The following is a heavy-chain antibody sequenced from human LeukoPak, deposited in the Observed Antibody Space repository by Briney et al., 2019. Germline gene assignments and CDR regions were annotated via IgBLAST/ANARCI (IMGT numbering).Heavy chain of an antibody. D-gene: IGHD3-3*01. Sequence: GGSLRLSCEASGLSLSNYPMHWVRQAPGKGLEWVAIISNDGSRKYYAHSVEGRFTISRDNSKNTLYLQMDSLRAEDTAVYYCARDRAWNYFDYWGQGTLVTVSS. CDR1: GLSLSNYP. J-gene: IGHJ4*02. CDR2: ISNDGSRK. CDR3: ARDRAWNYFDY. V-gene: IGHV3-30*04.